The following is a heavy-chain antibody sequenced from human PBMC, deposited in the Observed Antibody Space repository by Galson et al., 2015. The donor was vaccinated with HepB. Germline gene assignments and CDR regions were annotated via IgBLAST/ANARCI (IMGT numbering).Heavy chain of an antibody. J-gene: IGHJ5*02. CDR1: GFTFSNAW. V-gene: IGHV3-15*01. CDR2: IKSKTDGGTT. CDR3: TTRVWYYDSSSIPP. D-gene: IGHD3-22*01. Sequence: SLRLSCAASGFTFSNAWMSWVRQAPGKGLEWVGRIKSKTDGGTTDYAAPVKGRFTISRDDSKNTLYLQMNSLKTEDTAVYYCTTRVWYYDSSSIPPWGQGTLVTVSS.